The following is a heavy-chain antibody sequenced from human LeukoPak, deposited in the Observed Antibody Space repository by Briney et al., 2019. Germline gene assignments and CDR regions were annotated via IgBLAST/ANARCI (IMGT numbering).Heavy chain of an antibody. CDR1: GFTFSNYA. V-gene: IGHV3-30-3*01. J-gene: IGHJ4*02. Sequence: AGGSLRLSCAASGFTFSNYAMHWVRQAPGKGLEWVTLISYDGNNKYYADSVKGRFTISRDNAKNSLYLQMNSLRAEDTAVYYCARIGCSSTSCGLYFDYWGQGTLVTVSS. CDR3: ARIGCSSTSCGLYFDY. D-gene: IGHD2-2*01. CDR2: ISYDGNNK.